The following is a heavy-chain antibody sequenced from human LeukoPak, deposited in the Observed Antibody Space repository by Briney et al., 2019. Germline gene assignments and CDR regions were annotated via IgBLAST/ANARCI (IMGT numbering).Heavy chain of an antibody. Sequence: ASVKVSCKASGYTFTGYYMHWVRQAPGQGLEWMGWTNPNSGGTNYAQKFQGRVTMTRDTSISKAYMELSRLRSDDTAVYYCARGLTICSGGSCKRPDYWGQGTLVTVSS. V-gene: IGHV1-2*02. J-gene: IGHJ4*02. CDR3: ARGLTICSGGSCKRPDY. D-gene: IGHD2-15*01. CDR2: TNPNSGGT. CDR1: GYTFTGYY.